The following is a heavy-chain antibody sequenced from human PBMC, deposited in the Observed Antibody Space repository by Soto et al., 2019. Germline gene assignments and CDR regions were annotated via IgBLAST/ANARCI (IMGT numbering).Heavy chain of an antibody. V-gene: IGHV1-2*02. D-gene: IGHD3-3*01. CDR3: ARASKRGFGVVITALGY. J-gene: IGHJ4*02. Sequence: ASVDVSCKASGYTFTGDYMHWVRQAPGQGLEWMGWINPNSGGTNYAQKFQGRVTMTRDTSISTAYMELSRLRSDDTAVYYCARASKRGFGVVITALGYWGQGTLVTVSS. CDR2: INPNSGGT. CDR1: GYTFTGDY.